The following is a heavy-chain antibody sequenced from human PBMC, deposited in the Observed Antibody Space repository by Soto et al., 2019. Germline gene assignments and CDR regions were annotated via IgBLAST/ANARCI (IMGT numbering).Heavy chain of an antibody. CDR3: ARRPHCSGGIWYYGLDN. J-gene: IGHJ4*02. CDR2: MNPDSGHA. D-gene: IGHD6-13*01. Sequence: ASVKVSCKASGYTFTNSDINWVRQAPGQGLEWMGWMNPDSGHAAYAQKFQGRVTLTTSTSTSTVYMEMRSLGSEDTAVYYCARRPHCSGGIWYYGLDNWGQGTLVAVCS. V-gene: IGHV1-8*01. CDR1: GYTFTNSD.